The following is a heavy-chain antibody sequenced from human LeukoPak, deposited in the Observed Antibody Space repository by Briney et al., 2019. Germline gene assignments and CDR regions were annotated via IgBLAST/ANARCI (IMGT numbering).Heavy chain of an antibody. Sequence: GGSLRLSCDASGFTFSTYAMSWVRQAPGEGLEWVSGLSGIGGSTWYADSVKGRFTISRDNSKNTVYLHMNRLRAEDTAVYYCAKFEGLCGSANTCYHFDCWGQGTLVTVSS. V-gene: IGHV3-23*01. D-gene: IGHD2-2*01. CDR2: LSGIGGST. CDR3: AKFEGLCGSANTCYHFDC. CDR1: GFTFSTYA. J-gene: IGHJ4*02.